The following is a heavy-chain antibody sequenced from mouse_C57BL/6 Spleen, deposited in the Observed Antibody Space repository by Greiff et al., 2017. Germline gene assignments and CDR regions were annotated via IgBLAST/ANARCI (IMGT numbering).Heavy chain of an antibody. J-gene: IGHJ3*01. CDR2: IYPGSGST. CDR3: ARSDYYGSRGPWFAD. D-gene: IGHD1-1*01. Sequence: QVQLQQPGAELVKPGASVKMSCKASGYTFTSYWITWVKQRPGQGLEWIGDIYPGSGSTNYNEKFKSKATLTVDTSSSTAYMQLSSLTSEDSAVYYCARSDYYGSRGPWFADWGQGTLVTVSA. V-gene: IGHV1-55*01. CDR1: GYTFTSYW.